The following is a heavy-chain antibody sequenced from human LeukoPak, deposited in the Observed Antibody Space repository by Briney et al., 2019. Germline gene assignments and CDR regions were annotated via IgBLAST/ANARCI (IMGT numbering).Heavy chain of an antibody. V-gene: IGHV4-34*01. CDR2: INHSGST. J-gene: IGHJ4*02. CDR1: GESFSGHY. CDR3: ARGEVGADRNFDN. Sequence: SETLSPTCAVYGESFSGHYCSWIRQPPGKGLEWIGEINHSGSTNYDPSLKSRVSISVDTSKNQFSLKLSSVTAADTAVYYCARGEVGADRNFDNWGQGTLVTVSS. D-gene: IGHD1-26*01.